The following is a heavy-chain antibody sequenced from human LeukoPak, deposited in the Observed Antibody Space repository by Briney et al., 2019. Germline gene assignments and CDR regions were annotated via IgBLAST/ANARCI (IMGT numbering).Heavy chain of an antibody. CDR3: ARPKRGYSSSWFDY. CDR1: GGSFSGYY. CDR2: INHSGST. Sequence: SETLSLTCAVYGGSFSGYYWSWIRQPPGKGLEWIGEINHSGSTNYNPSLKSRVTISVDTPKNQFSLKLSSVTAADTAVYYCARPKRGYSSSWFDYWGQGTLVTVSS. J-gene: IGHJ4*02. V-gene: IGHV4-34*01. D-gene: IGHD6-13*01.